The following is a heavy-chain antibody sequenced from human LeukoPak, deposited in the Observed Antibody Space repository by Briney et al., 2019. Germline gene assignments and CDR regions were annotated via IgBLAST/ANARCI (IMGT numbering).Heavy chain of an antibody. CDR3: AKDSSTSNYYYGMDV. CDR2: ISWDGGST. D-gene: IGHD2-2*01. Sequence: GGSLRLSCAASGFSFYDYTMNWVRQAPGKGLEWVSAISWDGGSTYYADSVKGRFTISRDNSKNSLYLQMNSLRTEDTALYYCAKDSSTSNYYYGMDVWGQGTTVTVSS. J-gene: IGHJ6*02. CDR1: GFSFYDYT. V-gene: IGHV3-43*01.